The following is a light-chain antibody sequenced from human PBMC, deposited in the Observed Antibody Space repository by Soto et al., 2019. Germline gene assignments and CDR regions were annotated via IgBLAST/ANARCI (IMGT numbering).Light chain of an antibody. Sequence: DIQMTQSPSSLSASVGDRVTITCRASQDISNNLAWYQQKPGKVPKLLIFDASTLQTGVQSRFSGSGAGTVFTLTISGLQPEDVAAYYCQQYNSAPNTFGRGTRLEIK. V-gene: IGKV1-27*01. CDR1: QDISNN. J-gene: IGKJ2*01. CDR2: DAS. CDR3: QQYNSAPNT.